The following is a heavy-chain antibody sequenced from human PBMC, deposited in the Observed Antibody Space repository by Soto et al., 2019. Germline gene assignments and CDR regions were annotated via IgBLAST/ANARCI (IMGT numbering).Heavy chain of an antibody. J-gene: IGHJ4*02. CDR2: INHRGST. D-gene: IGHD6-19*01. CDR3: TRHKYTEFHSGWLIDY. V-gene: IGHV4-59*08. Sequence: SETLYLTCTVSGGPITSYYWSWIRQPPGKGLEWIAYINHRGSTSYSPSLKGRVTISVDTSKSQLSLKVSSLTAADTAVYYCTRHKYTEFHSGWLIDYWGQGILVTVSS. CDR1: GGPITSYY.